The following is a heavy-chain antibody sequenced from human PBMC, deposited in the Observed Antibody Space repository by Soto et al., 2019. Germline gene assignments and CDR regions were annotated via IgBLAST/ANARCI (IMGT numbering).Heavy chain of an antibody. CDR2: IYYSGST. Sequence: QLQLQESGPGLVKPSETLSLTCTVSGGSISSSSYYWGWIRQPPGKGLEWIGSIYYSGSTYYNPSLTRRVXXXVXSSKNQFSLKLSSVTAADTAVYYCARHPPAISISDHWGQGTLVTVSS. D-gene: IGHD3-3*01. CDR3: ARHPPAISISDH. CDR1: GGSISSSSYY. J-gene: IGHJ4*02. V-gene: IGHV4-39*01.